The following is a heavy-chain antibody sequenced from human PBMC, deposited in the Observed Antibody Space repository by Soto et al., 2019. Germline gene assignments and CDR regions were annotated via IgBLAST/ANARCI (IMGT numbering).Heavy chain of an antibody. Sequence: QVQLQQWGAGLLKPSETLSLTCAVYGGSFSGYYWSWIRQPPGKGLEWIGEIKHSGSTNYNPSLKSRVTISVDTSKNQFSLKLSSVTAADTAVYYCARGCRRYYGDYRRFAFDIWGQGTMVTVSS. D-gene: IGHD4-17*01. V-gene: IGHV4-34*01. CDR2: IKHSGST. J-gene: IGHJ3*02. CDR3: ARGCRRYYGDYRRFAFDI. CDR1: GGSFSGYY.